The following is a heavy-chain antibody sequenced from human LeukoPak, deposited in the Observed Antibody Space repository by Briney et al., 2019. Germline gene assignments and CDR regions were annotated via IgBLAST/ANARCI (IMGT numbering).Heavy chain of an antibody. Sequence: SGGSLRLSCAASGFTISSYAMHWVRQAPGKGLEWVAVISYDGSNKYYADSVKGRFTISRDNSKNTLYLQMNGLRAEDTAVYYCATQSTGVAPAAIKQWGAEVDYWGQGTLVTVSS. CDR2: ISYDGSNK. CDR1: GFTISSYA. J-gene: IGHJ4*02. V-gene: IGHV3-30-3*01. CDR3: ATQSTGVAPAAIKQWGAEVDY. D-gene: IGHD2-2*01.